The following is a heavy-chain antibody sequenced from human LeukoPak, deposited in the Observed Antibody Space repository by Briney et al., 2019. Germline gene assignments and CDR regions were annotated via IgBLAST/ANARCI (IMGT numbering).Heavy chain of an antibody. J-gene: IGHJ6*03. CDR1: GGSFSGYY. CDR3: ARVSPGYLYYMDV. CDR2: IYYSGST. Sequence: SETLSLTCAVYGGSFSGYYWSWIRQPPGKGLEWIGYIYYSGSTNYNPSLKSRVTMSVDTSKNQFSLKLSSVTAADTAVYYCARVSPGYLYYMDVWGQGTTVTVSS. V-gene: IGHV4-59*01. D-gene: IGHD3-9*01.